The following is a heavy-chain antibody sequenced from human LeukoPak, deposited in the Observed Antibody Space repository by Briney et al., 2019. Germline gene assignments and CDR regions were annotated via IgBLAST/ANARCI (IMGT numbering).Heavy chain of an antibody. Sequence: ASVKVSCKASGYTFTSYGISWVRQAPGQGLEWMGWISAYNGNTNYAQKLQGRVTMTTDTSTSTAYMELRSLRSDDTAVYYCARDPRARIAVPGPGGYWGQGTLVTVSS. CDR3: ARDPRARIAVPGPGGY. J-gene: IGHJ4*02. V-gene: IGHV1-18*01. CDR1: GYTFTSYG. CDR2: ISAYNGNT. D-gene: IGHD6-19*01.